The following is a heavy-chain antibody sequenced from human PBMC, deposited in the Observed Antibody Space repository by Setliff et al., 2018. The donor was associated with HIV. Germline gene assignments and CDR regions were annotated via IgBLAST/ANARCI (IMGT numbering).Heavy chain of an antibody. D-gene: IGHD1-26*01. J-gene: IGHJ3*02. CDR1: GGSFSDFY. CDR2: ISYSGST. V-gene: IGHV4-34*01. CDR3: ARHSGRLLDRYAFDI. Sequence: ETLSLTCAVFGGSFSDFYWSWIRQPPGKGLEWIGEISYSGSTVYNPSLKSRVTMSVDTSKNLFSLRLSSVTAADTAVYYCARHSGRLLDRYAFDIWGQGTMVTVSS.